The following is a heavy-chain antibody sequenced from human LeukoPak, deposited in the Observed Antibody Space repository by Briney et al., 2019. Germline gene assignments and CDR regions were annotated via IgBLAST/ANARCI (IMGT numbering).Heavy chain of an antibody. Sequence: GSLRLSCAASGFTFSSHGMHWVRQAPGKGLEWVAVISFDRTNTFYTDSVKGRFTVSRDNSKNTLYLQMDSLRAEDTAVYYCARDLAVDTAMVKNCFDPWGQGTLVTVSS. D-gene: IGHD5-18*01. CDR1: GFTFSSHG. CDR3: ARDLAVDTAMVKNCFDP. V-gene: IGHV3-30*03. J-gene: IGHJ5*02. CDR2: ISFDRTNT.